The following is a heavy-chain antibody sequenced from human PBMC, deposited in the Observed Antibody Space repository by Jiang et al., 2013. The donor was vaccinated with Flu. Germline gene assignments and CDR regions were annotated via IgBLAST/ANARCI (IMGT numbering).Heavy chain of an antibody. CDR2: IFAASGKT. V-gene: IGHV1-3*01. Sequence: SGAEVKKPGASVKLSCKASGYTFTNYAIHWVRQAPGQTLESMGWIFAASGKTRYSQKFHDRIIITIDTSASTAYMELRSLSSEDTGVFYCASDTVGAAGKFEYWGQGSLVTVSS. D-gene: IGHD6-13*01. CDR3: ASDTVGAAGKFEY. J-gene: IGHJ4*02. CDR1: GYTFTNYA.